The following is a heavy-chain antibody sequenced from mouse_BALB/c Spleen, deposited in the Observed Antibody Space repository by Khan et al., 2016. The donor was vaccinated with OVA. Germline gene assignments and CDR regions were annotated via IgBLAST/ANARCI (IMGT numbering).Heavy chain of an antibody. V-gene: IGHV1S81*02. CDR1: GYTFTSYW. J-gene: IGHJ2*01. Sequence: QVQLQQSGAELVKAGASVKLSCKASGYTFTSYWMHWLKQRLGQGLEWFAETNPTNGRTYYNEKLKSKATLTVDKSSSTAYMLLSGPTFEDSAVYYCARIKKIVATYFDYWGQGTTLTVSS. D-gene: IGHD1-1*01. CDR3: ARIKKIVATYFDY. CDR2: TNPTNGRT.